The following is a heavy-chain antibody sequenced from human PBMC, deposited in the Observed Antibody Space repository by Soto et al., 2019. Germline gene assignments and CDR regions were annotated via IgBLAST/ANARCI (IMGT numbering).Heavy chain of an antibody. V-gene: IGHV4-31*03. Sequence: QVQLQESGPGLVKTSQTLSLTCTVSGGSISSGGYYWSWIRQHPGKALGWIGYIYDSGSTYYNPSLKSRVTISVDTSKTQFSLKLSAVTAADTAVYYCARDRVEYGDLNWFDPWGQGTLVTVSS. CDR2: IYDSGST. CDR1: GGSISSGGYY. D-gene: IGHD4-17*01. J-gene: IGHJ5*02. CDR3: ARDRVEYGDLNWFDP.